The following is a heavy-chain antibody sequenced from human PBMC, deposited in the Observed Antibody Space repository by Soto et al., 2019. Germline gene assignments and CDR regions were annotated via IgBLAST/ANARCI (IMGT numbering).Heavy chain of an antibody. Sequence: QVQLVESGGGVVQPGRSLRLSCAASGFTFSSYAMHWVRQAPGKGLEWVALISYDGSNKYFADSVKGRFTISRDNSKNTLYLQMNSLRAEDTAVYYCAREHAYSSGWGAFDSWGQGTLVTVSS. D-gene: IGHD6-19*01. V-gene: IGHV3-30-3*01. CDR3: AREHAYSSGWGAFDS. J-gene: IGHJ4*02. CDR2: ISYDGSNK. CDR1: GFTFSSYA.